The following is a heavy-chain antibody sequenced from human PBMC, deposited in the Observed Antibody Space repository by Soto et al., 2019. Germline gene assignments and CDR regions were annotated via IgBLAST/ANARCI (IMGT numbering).Heavy chain of an antibody. CDR2: ISSSSSTI. Sequence: GGSLRLSCAASGFTFSSYSMNWVRQAPGKGLEWVSYISSSSSTIYYADSVKGRFTISRDNAKNSLYLQMNSLRDEATAVYYCERPDSGHGGCDTWGQGTLVTVSS. CDR1: GFTFSSYS. J-gene: IGHJ5*02. D-gene: IGHD3-10*01. V-gene: IGHV3-48*02. CDR3: ERPDSGHGGCDT.